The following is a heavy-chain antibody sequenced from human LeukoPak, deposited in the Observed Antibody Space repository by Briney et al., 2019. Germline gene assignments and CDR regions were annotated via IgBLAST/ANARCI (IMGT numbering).Heavy chain of an antibody. CDR1: GFTLSSYS. V-gene: IGHV3-21*01. Sequence: PGGSLRLSCAACGFTLSSYSMNWVRQAPGEGREWVSFISSSSRYIYYADSVKGRFTISRDNAKNSLYLQMNSLRAEDTAVYYCARDPGNYYGMDVWGQGTTVTVSS. CDR2: ISSSSRYI. CDR3: ARDPGNYYGMDV. J-gene: IGHJ6*02. D-gene: IGHD2/OR15-2a*01.